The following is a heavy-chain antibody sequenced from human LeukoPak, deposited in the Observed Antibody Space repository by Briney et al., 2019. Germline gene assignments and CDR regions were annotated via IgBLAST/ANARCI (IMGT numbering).Heavy chain of an antibody. D-gene: IGHD1-1*01. Sequence: AGCLRLSCAASRFTLSIFSMNWVRQAPRKGLGWVSSIRSSSSYIYYTDSVKGRFTTSRDNATNTLYLHMSSARAQGTAAYFCARGRRYLRAFYIWGQGTMVTVSS. V-gene: IGHV3-21*04. CDR2: IRSSSSYI. CDR1: RFTLSIFS. CDR3: ARGRRYLRAFYI. J-gene: IGHJ3*02.